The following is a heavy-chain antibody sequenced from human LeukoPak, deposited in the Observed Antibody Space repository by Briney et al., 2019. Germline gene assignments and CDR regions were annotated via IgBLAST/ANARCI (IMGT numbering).Heavy chain of an antibody. V-gene: IGHV4-59*01. D-gene: IGHD3-10*01. CDR3: ARDVLINSYYGMNV. J-gene: IGHJ6*02. Sequence: SETLSLTCTVSGGSISSYYWSWIRQPPGKGLEWIGYIYYSGSTNYNPSLKSRVTISVDTSKNQFSLKLSSVTAADTAVYYCARDVLINSYYGMNVWGQGTTVTVS. CDR1: GGSISSYY. CDR2: IYYSGST.